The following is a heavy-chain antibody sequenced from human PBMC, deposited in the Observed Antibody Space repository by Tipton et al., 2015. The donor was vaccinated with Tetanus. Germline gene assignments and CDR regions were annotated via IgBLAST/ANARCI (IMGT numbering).Heavy chain of an antibody. CDR1: GGSINSGTFY. D-gene: IGHD1-1*01. V-gene: IGHV4-39*01. Sequence: TLSLTCTVSGGSINSGTFYWDWIRQTPGKGLEWIGTISYSGSTSYSPSLKSRVTMSVDTSRNQFSLKLNSVTAADTAMYYCVTVNFPNYYHCGMDAWGQGTTVTVSS. CDR3: VTVNFPNYYHCGMDA. CDR2: ISYSGST. J-gene: IGHJ6*02.